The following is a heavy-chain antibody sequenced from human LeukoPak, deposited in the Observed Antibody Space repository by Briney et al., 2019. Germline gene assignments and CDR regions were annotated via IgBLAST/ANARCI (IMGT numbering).Heavy chain of an antibody. D-gene: IGHD3-22*01. CDR1: GGSISRYY. CDR3: ARHGRNYYDSSEYAFDI. V-gene: IGHV4-59*08. CDR2: IYYSGST. Sequence: SETLSLTCTVTGGSISRYYWSWLRQPPGKGLEWIGYIYYSGSTNYNPSLKSRVTISVDPSKNQFSLKLSSVTAADPAVYYCARHGRNYYDSSEYAFDIWGQGTMVTVSS. J-gene: IGHJ3*02.